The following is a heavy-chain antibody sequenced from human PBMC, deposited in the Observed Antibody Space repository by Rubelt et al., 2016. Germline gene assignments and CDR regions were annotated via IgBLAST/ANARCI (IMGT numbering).Heavy chain of an antibody. CDR3: AREGDYYYGMDV. J-gene: IGHJ6*02. V-gene: IGHV1-2*06. Sequence: QVQLVQSGAEVKKPGASVKVSCKASGYTFTGYYMHWVRQAPGQGLEWMGRINPNSGGTNDAQKFQGRVTMPRDTSISPAYMELSRLRSDDTAVYYCAREGDYYYGMDVWGQGTTVTVSS. D-gene: IGHD3-16*01. CDR1: GYTFTGYY. CDR2: INPNSGGT.